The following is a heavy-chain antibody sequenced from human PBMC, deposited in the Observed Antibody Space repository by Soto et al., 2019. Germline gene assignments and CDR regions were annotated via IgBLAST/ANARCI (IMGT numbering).Heavy chain of an antibody. CDR1: GGSIRSYN. V-gene: IGHV4-59*01. D-gene: IGHD2-15*01. CDR3: ARRAVVAVAGRLDNWFDP. Sequence: QVQLQESGPGLVKPSETLSLTCTVSGGSIRSYNWNWIRQPPGKGLEWIGFVYNRGSTHYDPSHNSRVTISVDTAKNQFSRKLNSVTAADTAVYYCARRAVVAVAGRLDNWFDPWGQGTLDAVCS. J-gene: IGHJ5*02. CDR2: VYNRGST.